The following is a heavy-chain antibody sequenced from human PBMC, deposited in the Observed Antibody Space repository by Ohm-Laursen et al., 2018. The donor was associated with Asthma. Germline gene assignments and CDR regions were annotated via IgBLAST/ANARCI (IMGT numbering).Heavy chain of an antibody. CDR3: ARGTFYYESAGYYFFDH. J-gene: IGHJ4*02. D-gene: IGHD3-22*01. CDR2: IYYSGIT. Sequence: TLSLTCTVSGGSITSSSYYWGWIRQHPGKGLEWIGYIYYSGITYSNPSLRSRVSISVDTSKNQFSLKLSPVTAADTAVYYCARGTFYYESAGYYFFDHWGQGALVTVSS. V-gene: IGHV4-31*03. CDR1: GGSITSSSYY.